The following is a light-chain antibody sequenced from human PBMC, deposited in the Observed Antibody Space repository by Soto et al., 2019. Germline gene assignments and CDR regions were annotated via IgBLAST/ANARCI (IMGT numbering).Light chain of an antibody. CDR2: WAS. CDR1: QSVSYSSNSKNY. J-gene: IGKJ1*01. V-gene: IGKV4-1*01. Sequence: DIVMTQSPDSLAVSLGERATINCKSSQSVSYSSNSKNYLAWYLQKPGQPPKLLIYWASTREFGVPDRFSGSGSGTDFTLTISNLQAEDVAVYYCQQYYSTPRTFGQGTKVEIK. CDR3: QQYYSTPRT.